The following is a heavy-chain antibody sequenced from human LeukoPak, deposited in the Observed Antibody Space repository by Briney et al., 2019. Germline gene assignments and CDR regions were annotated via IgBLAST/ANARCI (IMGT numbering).Heavy chain of an antibody. J-gene: IGHJ4*02. V-gene: IGHV4-34*01. CDR1: DDSITMYY. CDR3: ARRIPGIAAAGVAGLVDY. D-gene: IGHD6-13*01. Sequence: PSETLSLTCSVSDDSITMYYWTWIRQPPGKGLEWIGEINHSGSTNYNPSLKSRVTISADTSKNQFSLKLSSVTAADTAVYYCARRIPGIAAAGVAGLVDYWGQGTLVTVSS. CDR2: INHSGST.